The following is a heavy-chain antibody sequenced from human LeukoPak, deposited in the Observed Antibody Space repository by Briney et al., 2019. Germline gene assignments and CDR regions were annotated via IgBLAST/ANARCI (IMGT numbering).Heavy chain of an antibody. D-gene: IGHD1-26*01. V-gene: IGHV1-18*01. J-gene: IGHJ4*02. CDR2: ISAYNGNT. Sequence: ASVKVSCKASGYTFTSYGISWVRQAPGQGLEWMGWISAYNGNTNYAQRLQGRVTMTTDTSTSTAYMELRGLRSDGTAVYYCALSGSYAPLDYWGQGTLVTVSS. CDR3: ALSGSYAPLDY. CDR1: GYTFTSYG.